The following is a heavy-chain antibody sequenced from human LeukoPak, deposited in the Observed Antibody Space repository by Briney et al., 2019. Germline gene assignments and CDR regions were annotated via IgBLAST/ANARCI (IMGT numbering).Heavy chain of an antibody. D-gene: IGHD3-22*01. CDR2: INTDGSNT. CDR3: AREPTSSYYDSSGWPDY. J-gene: IGHJ4*02. V-gene: IGHV3-74*01. Sequence: GGSLRLSCAASGFTFSSYWMHWVRQAPGKGLLWVSRINTDGSNTIYADSVKGRFTISRDNAKNTLYLQMNSLRAEDTAVYYCAREPTSSYYDSSGWPDYWGQGPLVTVSS. CDR1: GFTFSSYW.